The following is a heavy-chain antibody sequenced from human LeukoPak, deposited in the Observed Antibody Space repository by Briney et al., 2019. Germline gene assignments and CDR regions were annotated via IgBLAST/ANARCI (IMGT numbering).Heavy chain of an antibody. CDR3: ARTTYYYGSGSRIFDY. Sequence: SETLSLTCTVSGGSISSGSYYWSWIRQPPGKGLEWIGYIYYSGSTNYNPSLKSRVTISVDTSKNQFSLKLSSVTAADTAVYYCARTTYYYGSGSRIFDYWGQGTLVTVSS. D-gene: IGHD3-10*01. CDR2: IYYSGST. V-gene: IGHV4-61*01. CDR1: GGSISSGSYY. J-gene: IGHJ4*02.